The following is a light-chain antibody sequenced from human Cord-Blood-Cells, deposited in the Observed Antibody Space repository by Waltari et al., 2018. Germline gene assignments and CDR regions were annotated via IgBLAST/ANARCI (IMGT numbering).Light chain of an antibody. J-gene: IGLJ1*01. CDR3: CSYAGSYV. CDR1: RSYVGGYNY. CDR2: DVS. V-gene: IGLV2-11*01. Sequence: QSALIQRPSVSGSAGQSVTISGTGIRSYVGGYNYVSWYQQHPGKAPKLMIYDVSKRPSGVPDRFSGSKSGNTASLTISGLQAEDEADDYCCSYAGSYVFGTGTKVTVL.